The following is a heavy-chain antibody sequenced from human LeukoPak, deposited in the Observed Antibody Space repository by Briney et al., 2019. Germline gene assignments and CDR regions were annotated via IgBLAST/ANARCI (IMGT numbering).Heavy chain of an antibody. Sequence: GSLRLSCTASGFIFGDYAMSWVRQAPGKGLEWVGFIRSKAYGGTTEYAASVKGRFTISRDDSKSIAYLQMNSLKTEDTAVYYCTRDDVDTAMYFDYWGQGTLVTVS. V-gene: IGHV3-49*04. J-gene: IGHJ4*02. D-gene: IGHD5-18*01. CDR2: IRSKAYGGTT. CDR3: TRDDVDTAMYFDY. CDR1: GFIFGDYA.